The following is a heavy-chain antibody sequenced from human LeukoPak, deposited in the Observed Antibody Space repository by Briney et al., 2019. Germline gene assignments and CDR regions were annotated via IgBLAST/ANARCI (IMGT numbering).Heavy chain of an antibody. CDR2: IYHSGST. V-gene: IGHV4-30-2*01. Sequence: PSQTLSLTCAVSGGSISSGGYSWSWIRQPPGKGLEWIGYIYHSGSTYYNPSLKSRVTISVDRSKNQFSLKLSSGAAADTAVYYWAAGEEEGWFDPWGQGTLFTVSS. CDR1: GGSISSGGYS. CDR3: AAGEEEGWFDP. J-gene: IGHJ5*02. D-gene: IGHD3-10*01.